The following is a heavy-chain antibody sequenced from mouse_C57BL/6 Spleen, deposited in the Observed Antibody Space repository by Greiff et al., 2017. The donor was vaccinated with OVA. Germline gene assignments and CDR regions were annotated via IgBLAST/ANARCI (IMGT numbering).Heavy chain of an antibody. CDR3: ARVWDGFAY. J-gene: IGHJ3*01. CDR1: GFTFSSYA. CDR2: ISDGGSYT. V-gene: IGHV5-4*01. Sequence: EVQLVESGGGLVKPGGSLKLSCAASGFTFSSYAMSWVRQTPEKRLEWVATISDGGSYTYYPDNVKGRFTISRDNAKNNLYLQMSHLKSEDTAMYYCARVWDGFAYWGQGTLVTVSA. D-gene: IGHD4-1*01.